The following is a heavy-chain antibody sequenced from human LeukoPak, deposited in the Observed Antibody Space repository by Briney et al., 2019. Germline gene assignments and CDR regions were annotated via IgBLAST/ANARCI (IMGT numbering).Heavy chain of an antibody. V-gene: IGHV1-18*01. J-gene: IGHJ6*02. D-gene: IGHD3-22*01. CDR2: ISAYNGNT. CDR3: ARDGSDDSSGLGGIYGMDV. CDR1: GYTFTSYG. Sequence: GASVKVSCKASGYTFTSYGISWVRQAPGQGLEWMGWISAYNGNTNYAQKLQGRVTMTTDTSTSTAYMELRSLRSDDTAVYYCARDGSDDSSGLGGIYGMDVWGQGTTVTVSS.